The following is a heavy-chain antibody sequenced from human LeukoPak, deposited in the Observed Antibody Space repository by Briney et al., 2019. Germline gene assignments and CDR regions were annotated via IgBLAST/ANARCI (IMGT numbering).Heavy chain of an antibody. CDR3: AKSRRRVRGVIIGPLDY. CDR1: GFTFDDYA. V-gene: IGHV3-9*01. D-gene: IGHD3-10*01. Sequence: GGSLRLSCAASGFTFDDYAMHWVRQAPGKGLEWVSGISWNSGSIGYADSVKGRFTISRDNAKNSLYLQMNSLRAEDTALYYCAKSRRRVRGVIIGPLDYWGQGTVVTVSS. CDR2: ISWNSGSI. J-gene: IGHJ4*02.